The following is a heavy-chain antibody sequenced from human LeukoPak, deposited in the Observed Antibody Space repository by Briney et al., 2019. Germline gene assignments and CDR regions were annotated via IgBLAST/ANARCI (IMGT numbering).Heavy chain of an antibody. CDR3: AREGAARPGFDY. Sequence: SETLSLTCTVSGGSISTDHWNWIRQPAGKGLEWIGRIYISGSTNYNPSLKSRVTVSVDTSKNLFSLNLRSVTATDTAVYYCAREGAARPGFDYWGQGTLVTVSS. CDR1: GGSISTDH. D-gene: IGHD6-6*01. CDR2: IYISGST. J-gene: IGHJ4*02. V-gene: IGHV4-4*07.